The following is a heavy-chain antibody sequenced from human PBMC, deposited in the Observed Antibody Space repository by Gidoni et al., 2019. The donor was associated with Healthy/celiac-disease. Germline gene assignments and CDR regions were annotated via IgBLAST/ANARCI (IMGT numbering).Heavy chain of an antibody. V-gene: IGHV3-21*01. CDR3: ARNIAAAGSGYYGMDV. Sequence: EVQLVESGGGLVKPGGSLRLSCAASGFTFSSYSMNWVRQAPGKGLEWVSSISSSSSYIYYADSVKGRFTISRDNAKNSLYLQMNSLRAEDTAVYYCARNIAAAGSGYYGMDVWGQGTTVTVSS. J-gene: IGHJ6*02. D-gene: IGHD6-13*01. CDR1: GFTFSSYS. CDR2: ISSSSSYI.